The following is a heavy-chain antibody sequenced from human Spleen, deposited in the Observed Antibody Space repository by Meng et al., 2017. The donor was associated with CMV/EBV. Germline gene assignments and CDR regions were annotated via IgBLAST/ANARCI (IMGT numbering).Heavy chain of an antibody. V-gene: IGHV3-43D*03. Sequence: GGSLRLSCGGSGFTFGDYAMHWVRQAPGKGLEWVSLLTWDGGSTFYGDSVKGRFTISRDNSKNSLYLQMNSLRPEDTALYYCARDADGTGWHGAGDYWGQGTLVTVSS. CDR2: LTWDGGST. CDR1: GFTFGDYA. D-gene: IGHD6-19*01. CDR3: ARDADGTGWHGAGDY. J-gene: IGHJ4*02.